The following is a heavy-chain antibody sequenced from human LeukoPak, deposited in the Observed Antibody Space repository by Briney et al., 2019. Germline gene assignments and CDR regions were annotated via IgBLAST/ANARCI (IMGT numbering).Heavy chain of an antibody. D-gene: IGHD4-17*01. J-gene: IGHJ4*02. CDR2: ISGGGDST. CDR3: AKEPAYGDFDLLDY. CDR1: GFTFSTYV. V-gene: IGHV3-23*01. Sequence: GGSLRLSCAASGFTFSTYVMNWVRQAPGKGLEWVSAISGGGDSTYYADSVKGRFTISRDNSKNILYLQMNSLRVEDTAVYYCAKEPAYGDFDLLDYWGQGTLVTVSS.